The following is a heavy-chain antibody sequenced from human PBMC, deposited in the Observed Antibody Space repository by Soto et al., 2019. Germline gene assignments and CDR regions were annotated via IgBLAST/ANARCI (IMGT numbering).Heavy chain of an antibody. CDR1: GGSFSGYY. J-gene: IGHJ4*02. CDR3: ARGRRVAIPFDY. CDR2: INHSGST. V-gene: IGHV4-34*01. D-gene: IGHD3-3*01. Sequence: QVQLQQWGAGLLKPSETLSLTCAVYGGSFSGYYWSWIRQPPGKGLEWIGEINHSGSTNYNPSLTSRVTISVDTSKNQFSLKLSSVTAADTAVYYCARGRRVAIPFDYWGQGTLVTVSS.